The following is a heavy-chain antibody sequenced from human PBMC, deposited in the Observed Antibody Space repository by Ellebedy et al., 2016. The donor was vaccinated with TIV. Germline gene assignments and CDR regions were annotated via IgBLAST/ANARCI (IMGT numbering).Heavy chain of an antibody. CDR2: ISSSGNYR. J-gene: IGHJ4*02. CDR1: GFTFSDYS. Sequence: GESLKISCAASGFTFSDYSMNWVRQAPGKGLEWVSSISSSGNYRYHGDSVKGRFTIPRDNAKNSLYLQMNRLRAEDTAVYYCARAKSGHKWNDRFDSWGQGTLVTVSS. CDR3: ARAKSGHKWNDRFDS. V-gene: IGHV3-21*01. D-gene: IGHD1-1*01.